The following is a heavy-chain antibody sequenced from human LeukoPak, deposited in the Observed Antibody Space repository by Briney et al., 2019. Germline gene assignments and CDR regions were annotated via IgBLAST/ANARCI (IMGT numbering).Heavy chain of an antibody. Sequence: GGSLRLSCAASGFTFSSYAMHWVRQAPGKGLEWVAVISYDGSNKYYADSVKGRFTISRDNSKNTLYLQMNSLRAEDTAVYYCARAGYYDILTGYYPFDYWGQGTLVTVSS. D-gene: IGHD3-9*01. CDR2: ISYDGSNK. CDR1: GFTFSSYA. J-gene: IGHJ4*02. CDR3: ARAGYYDILTGYYPFDY. V-gene: IGHV3-30-3*01.